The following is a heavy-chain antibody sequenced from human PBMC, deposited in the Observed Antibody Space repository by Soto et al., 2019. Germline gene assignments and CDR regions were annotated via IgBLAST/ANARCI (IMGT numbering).Heavy chain of an antibody. V-gene: IGHV1-18*01. D-gene: IGHD6-13*01. J-gene: IGHJ3*02. CDR3: ARDARPSIAAAGTPDGFDI. Sequence: QVQLVQSGAEVKKPGASVKVSCKASGYTFTSYGISWVRQAPGQGLEWMGWISAYNGNTNYAQNLQGRVTMTTDTSTSTAYMELRSLRSDDTAVYYCARDARPSIAAAGTPDGFDIWGQGTMVTVPS. CDR2: ISAYNGNT. CDR1: GYTFTSYG.